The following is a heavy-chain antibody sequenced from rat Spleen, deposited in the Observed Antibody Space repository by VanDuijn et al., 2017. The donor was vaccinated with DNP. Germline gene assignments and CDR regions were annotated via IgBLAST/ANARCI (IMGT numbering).Heavy chain of an antibody. D-gene: IGHD1-11*01. Sequence: EVKLVESGGGLVQPGRSLKLSCAASGFNFNDYWMGWVRQAPGKGLEWIGEINTDSTTIQCTPSLKDKFTISRDNAQNTLYLQMNNLGSEDTAIYYCAREGNYGAYVSYWGQGVLVTVSS. CDR3: AREGNYGAYVSY. V-gene: IGHV4-2*01. CDR1: GFNFNDYW. CDR2: INTDSTTI. J-gene: IGHJ2*01.